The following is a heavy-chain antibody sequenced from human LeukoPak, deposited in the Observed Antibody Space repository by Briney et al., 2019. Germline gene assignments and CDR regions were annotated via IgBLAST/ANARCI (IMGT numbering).Heavy chain of an antibody. CDR1: GYSFTSYW. V-gene: IGHV5-51*01. CDR2: IYPGDSDT. CDR3: ARHPPSGYYYDSSGYPDY. Sequence: GESLKISCKGSGYSFTSYWIGWVRQMPGKGLEWMGIIYPGDSDTRYSPSFQGQVTISADKSISTAYLQWSSLKASDTDMYYYARHPPSGYYYDSSGYPDYWGQGTLVTVSS. J-gene: IGHJ4*02. D-gene: IGHD3-22*01.